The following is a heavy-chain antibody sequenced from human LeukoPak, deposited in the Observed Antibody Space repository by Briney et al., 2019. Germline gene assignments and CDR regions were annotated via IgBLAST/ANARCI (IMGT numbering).Heavy chain of an antibody. CDR1: GFTFDDYG. V-gene: IGHV3-20*04. CDR3: ARNWGINYYYYVEV. J-gene: IGHJ6*03. Sequence: GGSLRLSCAASGFTFDDYGMSWVRQAPGKGLEWVSGINWNGGSTAYADSVTGRFTISIDNATNSLYLQVNSLRAEDTALYYCARNWGINYYYYVEVWGKGTPVTVSS. CDR2: INWNGGST. D-gene: IGHD7-27*01.